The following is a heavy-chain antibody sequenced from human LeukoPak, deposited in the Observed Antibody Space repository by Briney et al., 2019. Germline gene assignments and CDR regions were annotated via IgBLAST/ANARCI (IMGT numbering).Heavy chain of an antibody. CDR1: GASISSYY. CDR2: IYYSGST. Sequence: SETLSLTCTVSGASISSYYWSWIRQPPGKGLEWIGYIYYSGSTNYNPSLKSRVTISIGTSKNQFSLKLDPVTAADTAMYYCARHQELGFYDAFDIWGQGTMLTVSS. D-gene: IGHD7-27*01. V-gene: IGHV4-59*08. CDR3: ARHQELGFYDAFDI. J-gene: IGHJ3*02.